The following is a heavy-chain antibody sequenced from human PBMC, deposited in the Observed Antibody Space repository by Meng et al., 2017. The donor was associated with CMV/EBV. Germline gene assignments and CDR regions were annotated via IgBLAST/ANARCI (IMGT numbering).Heavy chain of an antibody. CDR3: ARRNTVTQNDY. D-gene: IGHD4-17*01. J-gene: IGHJ4*02. CDR2: ISSSGSTI. V-gene: IGHV3-48*03. CDR1: GFTFSSYE. Sequence: GGSLRLSCVASGFTFSSYEMNWVRQAPGKGLEWVSYISSSGSTIYYADSVKGRFTISRDNAKNSLYLQMNSLRAEDTAVYYCARRNTVTQNDYWGQGTLVTVFS.